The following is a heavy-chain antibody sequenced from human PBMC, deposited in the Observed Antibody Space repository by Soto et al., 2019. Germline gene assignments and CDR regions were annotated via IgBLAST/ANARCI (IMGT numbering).Heavy chain of an antibody. CDR1: GGSISSDRYY. D-gene: IGHD4-4*01. CDR2: IYYSVST. J-gene: IGHJ4*02. CDR3: GRLQNFINWCFDS. V-gene: IGHV4-31*03. Sequence: TLSLTCTVSGGSISSDRYYWSWIRQHPGKGLEWIGYIYYSVSTHYNPSLKSRGSISVDTSKNQFSLKLTSVTAADTAVYYCGRLQNFINWCFDSWGQGVLVTVSS.